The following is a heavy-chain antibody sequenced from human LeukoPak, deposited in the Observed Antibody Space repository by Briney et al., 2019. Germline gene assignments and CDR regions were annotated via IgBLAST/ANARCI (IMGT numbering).Heavy chain of an antibody. V-gene: IGHV3-23*01. D-gene: IGHD3-22*01. CDR3: ANKNLGNYYDSSGNDY. CDR1: GFTFSSYA. CDR2: ISGSGGST. J-gene: IGHJ4*02. Sequence: PGGSLRLSCAASGFTFSSYAMSWVRQAPGKGLEWFSAISGSGGSTYYADSVKGRFTISRDNSKNTLYLQMNSLRAEDTAVYYCANKNLGNYYDSSGNDYWGQGTLVTVSS.